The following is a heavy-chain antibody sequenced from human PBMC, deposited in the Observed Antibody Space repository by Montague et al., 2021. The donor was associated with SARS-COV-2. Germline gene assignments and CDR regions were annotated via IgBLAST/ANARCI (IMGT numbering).Heavy chain of an antibody. CDR3: ARHSGDYTIFGVVIYYMDV. V-gene: IGHV4-39*01. Sequence: SKTLSLTCTVSGGSISSSSHYWGWIRQPPGKGLEWIGSIYYSGSTYYNPSLKSRVTISVDTSKNQFSLKLSSVTAADTAVFYCARHSGDYTIFGVVIYYMDVWGKGTTVTVSS. CDR2: IYYSGST. D-gene: IGHD3-3*01. J-gene: IGHJ6*03. CDR1: GGSISSSSHY.